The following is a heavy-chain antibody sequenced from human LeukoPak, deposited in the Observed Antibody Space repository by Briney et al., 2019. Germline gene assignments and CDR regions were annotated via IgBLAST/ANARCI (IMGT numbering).Heavy chain of an antibody. Sequence: PGGSLRLSCAASGFTFSSYAMSWVRQAPGKGLEWVAVISYDGSNKYYADSVKGRFTISRDNSKNTLYLQMNSLRAEDTAVYYCARGPLYCSGGSCYSYYYYMDVWGKGTTVTVSS. CDR3: ARGPLYCSGGSCYSYYYYMDV. CDR2: ISYDGSNK. D-gene: IGHD2-15*01. J-gene: IGHJ6*03. CDR1: GFTFSSYA. V-gene: IGHV3-30*04.